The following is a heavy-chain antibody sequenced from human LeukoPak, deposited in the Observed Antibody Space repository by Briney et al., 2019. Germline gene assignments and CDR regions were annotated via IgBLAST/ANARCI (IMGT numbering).Heavy chain of an antibody. CDR1: GYTFTSYD. Sequence: ASVKVSCRASGYTFTSYDINWVRQATGQGLEWMGGIIPIFGTANYAQKFQGRVTITADESTSTAYMELSSLRSEDTAVYYCASSSGYYNDVVEDYWGQGTLVTVSS. D-gene: IGHD3-22*01. CDR3: ASSSGYYNDVVEDY. J-gene: IGHJ4*02. V-gene: IGHV1-69*13. CDR2: IIPIFGTA.